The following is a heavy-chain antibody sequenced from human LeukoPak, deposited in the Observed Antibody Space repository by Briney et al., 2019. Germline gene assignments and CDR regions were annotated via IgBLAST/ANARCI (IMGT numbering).Heavy chain of an antibody. CDR2: SDPEDGET. J-gene: IGHJ4*02. CDR1: GYTLTELS. D-gene: IGHD6-19*01. CDR3: ASLEQWRHYFDY. V-gene: IGHV1-24*01. Sequence: ASVKVSCKVSGYTLTELSMHWVRQAPGKGLEWMGGSDPEDGETIYAQKFQGRVTMTEDTSTDTAYMELSSLRSEDTAVYYCASLEQWRHYFDYWGQGTLVTVSS.